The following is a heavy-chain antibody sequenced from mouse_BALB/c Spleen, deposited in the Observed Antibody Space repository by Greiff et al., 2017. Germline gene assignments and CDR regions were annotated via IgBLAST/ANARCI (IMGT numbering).Heavy chain of an antibody. D-gene: IGHD2-4*01. V-gene: IGHV1-80*01. J-gene: IGHJ3*01. CDR2: IYPGDGDT. CDR3: ARDDYDYPWFAY. Sequence: VQLQQSGAELVRPGSSVKISCKASGYAFSSYWMNWVKQRPGQGLEWIGQIYPGDGDTNYNGKFKGKATLTADKSSSTAYMQLSSLTSEDSAVYCCARDDYDYPWFAYWGQGTLVTVSA. CDR1: GYAFSSYW.